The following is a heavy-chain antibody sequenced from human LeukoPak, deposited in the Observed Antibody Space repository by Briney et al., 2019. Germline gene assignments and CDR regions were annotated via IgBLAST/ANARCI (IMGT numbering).Heavy chain of an antibody. CDR2: IRYDGSNK. J-gene: IGHJ4*02. Sequence: PGGSLRLSCAASGFTFSSYGMHWVRQAPGKGLEWVAFIRYDGSNKYYADSAKGRFTISRDNSKNTLYLQMNSLRAEDTAVYYCAKVLTRIAAAATDYWGQGTLVTVSS. CDR3: AKVLTRIAAAATDY. CDR1: GFTFSSYG. V-gene: IGHV3-30*02. D-gene: IGHD6-13*01.